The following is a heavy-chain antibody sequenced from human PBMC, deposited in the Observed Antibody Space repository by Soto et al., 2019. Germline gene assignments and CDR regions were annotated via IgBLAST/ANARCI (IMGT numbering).Heavy chain of an antibody. CDR3: ARCWRLGELSFQGDY. CDR1: GYTFTSYG. D-gene: IGHD3-16*02. V-gene: IGHV1-18*01. CDR2: ISAYNGNT. Sequence: QVQLVQSGAEVKKPGASVKVSCKASGYTFTSYGISWVRQAPGQGLEWMGWISAYNGNTNYAQKLQGRVTMTTDTSTRTAYMERRSLRSDDTAVYYGARCWRLGELSFQGDYWGQGTLVTVSS. J-gene: IGHJ4*02.